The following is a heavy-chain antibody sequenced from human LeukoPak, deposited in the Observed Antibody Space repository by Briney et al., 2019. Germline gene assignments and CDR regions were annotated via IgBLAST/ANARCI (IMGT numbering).Heavy chain of an antibody. Sequence: PSQTLSLTCTVSGGSISSGSYYWGWIRQPPGKGLEWIGSIHYSGSTYYNPSLKSRVTISVDTSKNQFFLRLISVTAADTAVYYCARLFWSGYYSDYWGQGTLVTVSS. J-gene: IGHJ4*02. CDR1: GGSISSGSYY. D-gene: IGHD3-3*01. CDR2: IHYSGST. CDR3: ARLFWSGYYSDY. V-gene: IGHV4-39*01.